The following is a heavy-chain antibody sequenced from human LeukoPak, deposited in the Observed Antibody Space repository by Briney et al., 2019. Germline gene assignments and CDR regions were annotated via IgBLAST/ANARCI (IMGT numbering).Heavy chain of an antibody. D-gene: IGHD3-16*01. CDR2: TYYRSKWYN. CDR3: ARFDYGAPDY. J-gene: IGHJ4*02. V-gene: IGHV6-1*01. Sequence: SQTLSLTFAISGDSVSSHSAAWNWIRPSPSRGLEWLGRTYYRSKWYNEYTASVKSRISINADTSKNQFSLQLKSVTSEDTAVYYCARFDYGAPDYWGQGTLVTVSS. CDR1: GDSVSSHSAA.